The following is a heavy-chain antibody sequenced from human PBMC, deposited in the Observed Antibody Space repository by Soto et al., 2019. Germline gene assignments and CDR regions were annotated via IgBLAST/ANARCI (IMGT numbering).Heavy chain of an antibody. CDR2: IDPSDSYT. V-gene: IGHV5-10-1*01. CDR3: ASHGYPYYYGMDV. CDR1: GYSFSSYW. Sequence: PRGALKISRKGFGYSFSSYWISWGGQKPGKGLEWMGRIDPSDSYTNYSPSFQGHVTISADKSISTAYLQWSSLKASDTAMYYCASHGYPYYYGMDVWGQGTTVTVSS. J-gene: IGHJ6*02. D-gene: IGHD6-25*01.